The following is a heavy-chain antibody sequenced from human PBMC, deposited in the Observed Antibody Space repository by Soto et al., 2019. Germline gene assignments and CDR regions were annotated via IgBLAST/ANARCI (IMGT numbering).Heavy chain of an antibody. V-gene: IGHV1-69*12. CDR2: IIPIFGTA. D-gene: IGHD1-26*01. Sequence: QVQLVQSGAEVKKPGSSVKVSCKASGGTFSSYAISWVRQAPGQGLEWMGGIIPIFGTANYAQKFQGRVTITADESTSTAHMELSSLRSEDTAVYYCARIVGAISFYYYYGMDVWGQGTTVTVSS. CDR3: ARIVGAISFYYYYGMDV. J-gene: IGHJ6*02. CDR1: GGTFSSYA.